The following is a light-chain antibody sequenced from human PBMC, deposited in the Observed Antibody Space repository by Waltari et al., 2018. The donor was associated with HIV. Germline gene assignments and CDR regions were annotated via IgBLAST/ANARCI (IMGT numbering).Light chain of an antibody. CDR3: QSHDSSLSGYV. CDR1: SSNIGAGYH. V-gene: IGLV1-40*01. J-gene: IGLJ1*01. Sequence: QSVLTQPPSVSGAPGQRVTISCTGSSSNIGAGYHVHWYQQLPGTAPKLLICGNSNGPPGVPDLFSGSKSGTSASRAITGLQAEDEADYHCQSHDSSLSGYVFGTGTKVTVL. CDR2: GNS.